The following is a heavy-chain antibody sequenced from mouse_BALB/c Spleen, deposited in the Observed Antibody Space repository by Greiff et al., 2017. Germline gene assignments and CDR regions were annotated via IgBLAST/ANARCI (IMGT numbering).Heavy chain of an antibody. J-gene: IGHJ2*01. CDR1: GYTFTSYW. CDR2: IYPGNSDT. CDR3: TRWTNDYDYDGGDY. Sequence: VQLQQSGTVLARPGASVKMSCKASGYTFTSYWMHWVKQRPGQGLEWIGAIYPGNSDTSYNQKFKGKAKLTAVTSTSTAYMELSSLTNEDSAVYYCTRWTNDYDYDGGDYWGQGTTLTVSS. D-gene: IGHD2-4*01. V-gene: IGHV1-5*01.